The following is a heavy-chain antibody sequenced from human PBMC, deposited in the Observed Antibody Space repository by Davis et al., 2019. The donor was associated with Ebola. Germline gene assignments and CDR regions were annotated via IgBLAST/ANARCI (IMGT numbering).Heavy chain of an antibody. J-gene: IGHJ4*02. D-gene: IGHD2-21*01. Sequence: GESLKISCAASGFTFSSYAMSWVRQAPGKGLEWVSAISGSGGSTYYADSVKGRFTISRDNSKNTLYLQMTTLRGDDTAVYYCATKDTALHTDFDYWGQGTLVTVSS. CDR3: ATKDTALHTDFDY. CDR2: ISGSGGST. V-gene: IGHV3-23*01. CDR1: GFTFSSYA.